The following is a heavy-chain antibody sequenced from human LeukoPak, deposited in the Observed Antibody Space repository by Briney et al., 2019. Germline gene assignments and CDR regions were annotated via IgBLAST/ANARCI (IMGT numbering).Heavy chain of an antibody. CDR3: ARGRYYYGSGSFDY. D-gene: IGHD3-10*01. CDR2: INHSGST. V-gene: IGHV4-34*01. J-gene: IGHJ4*02. CDR1: GGSFSGYY. Sequence: SETLSLTCAVYGGSFSGYYWSWIRQPPGKGLEWIGEINHSGSTNYNPSLKSRVTISVDTSKNQFSLKLSSVAAADTAVYYCARGRYYYGSGSFDYWGQGTLVTVSS.